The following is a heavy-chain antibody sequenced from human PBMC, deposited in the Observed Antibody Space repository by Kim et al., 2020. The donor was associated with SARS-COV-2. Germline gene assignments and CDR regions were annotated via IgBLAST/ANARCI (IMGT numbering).Heavy chain of an antibody. J-gene: IGHJ3*02. D-gene: IGHD2-2*01. CDR2: INAGNGNT. V-gene: IGHV1-3*01. Sequence: ASVKVSCKASGYTFTSYAMHWVRQAPGQRLEWMGWINAGNGNTKYSQKFQGRVTITRDTSASTAYMELSSLRSEDTAVYYCARDLFPPLPVVVPAAMKESDAFDIWGQGTMVTVSS. CDR3: ARDLFPPLPVVVPAAMKESDAFDI. CDR1: GYTFTSYA.